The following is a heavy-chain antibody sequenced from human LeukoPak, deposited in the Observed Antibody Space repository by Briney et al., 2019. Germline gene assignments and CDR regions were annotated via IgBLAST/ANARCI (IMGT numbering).Heavy chain of an antibody. Sequence: SETLSLTCAVYGASFSGYYWSWIRQPPPKGLEWIGEINHSGSTNYNPSLKSRVTISVDTSKNQFSLKLSSVTAADTAVYYCARFGDEYSSSSGTYWGQGTLVTVSS. J-gene: IGHJ4*02. D-gene: IGHD6-6*01. V-gene: IGHV4-34*01. CDR2: INHSGST. CDR1: GASFSGYY. CDR3: ARFGDEYSSSSGTY.